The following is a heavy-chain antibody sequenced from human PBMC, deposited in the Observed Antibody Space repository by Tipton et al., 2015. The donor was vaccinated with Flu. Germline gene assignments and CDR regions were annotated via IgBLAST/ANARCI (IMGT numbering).Heavy chain of an antibody. J-gene: IGHJ4*02. CDR1: GGSISSGGYY. D-gene: IGHD5-18*01. CDR3: ARDLRGVDTAMVSGFGY. Sequence: TLSLTCTVSGGSISSGGYYWSWIRQHPGKGLEWIGYIYYSGSTYYNPSLKSRVTISVDTSKNQFSLKLSSVTAADTAVYYCARDLRGVDTAMVSGFGYWGQGTLVTVSS. CDR2: IYYSGST. V-gene: IGHV4-31*03.